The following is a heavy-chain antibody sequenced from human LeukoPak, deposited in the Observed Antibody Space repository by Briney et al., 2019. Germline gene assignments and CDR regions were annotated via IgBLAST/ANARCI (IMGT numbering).Heavy chain of an antibody. J-gene: IGHJ4*02. CDR3: ARERRDGYKVYFDY. V-gene: IGHV4-61*01. CDR1: GDSISSTNYY. CDR2: VYYSGST. Sequence: SETLSLTCTVSGDSISSTNYYWGWIRQPPGKGLEWIGYVYYSGSTNYNPSLKSRVTISVDTSKNQFSLRLSSVTAADTAVYYCARERRDGYKVYFDYWGQGTLVTVSS. D-gene: IGHD5-24*01.